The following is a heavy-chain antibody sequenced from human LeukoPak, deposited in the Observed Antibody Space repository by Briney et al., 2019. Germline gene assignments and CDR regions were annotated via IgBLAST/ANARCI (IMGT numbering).Heavy chain of an antibody. CDR2: ISAYNGNT. V-gene: IGHV1-18*01. CDR3: ARVSARRPSGPWPPDY. Sequence: ASVKVSCKASGYTFTSYGISWVRQAPGQGLEWMGWISAYNGNTNYAQKLQGRVTMTTDTSTSTAYMELRSLRSDDTAVYHCARVSARRPSGPWPPDYWGQGTLVTVSS. CDR1: GYTFTSYG. D-gene: IGHD3-10*01. J-gene: IGHJ4*02.